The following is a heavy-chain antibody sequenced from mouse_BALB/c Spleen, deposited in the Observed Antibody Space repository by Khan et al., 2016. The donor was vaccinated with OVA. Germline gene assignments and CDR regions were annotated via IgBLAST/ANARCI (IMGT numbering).Heavy chain of an antibody. V-gene: IGHV1-76*01. CDR2: IYPGTDNT. CDR3: AREEALYYFDY. D-gene: IGHD3-2*02. CDR1: GYIFTSYW. J-gene: IGHJ2*01. Sequence: VHVKQSGAELVRPGASVKLSCKTSGYIFTSYWIHWIKQRSGQGLEWIARIYPGTDNTYYNEKLKDKATLTADKSSNTAYMQLSSLKSEDSAVYFCAREEALYYFDYWGQGTTLTVSS.